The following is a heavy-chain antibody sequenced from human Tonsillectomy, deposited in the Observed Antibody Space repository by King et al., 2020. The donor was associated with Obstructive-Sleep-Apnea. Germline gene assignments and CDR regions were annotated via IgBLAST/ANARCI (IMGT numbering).Heavy chain of an antibody. CDR2: ISYHGSEN. CDR1: GFTFSDYA. D-gene: IGHD1-26*01. J-gene: IGHJ4*02. Sequence: VQLVESGGGVVQPGGSLRLSCAASGFTFSDYAVHWVRQAPGKGLEWGAVISYHGSENYYADSVQGRFIISRDTSMDTLYLQITSLGPDDTAVYNCARDRSAIVGTNYFGSWGRGTLVTVSS. CDR3: ARDRSAIVGTNYFGS. V-gene: IGHV3-30*04.